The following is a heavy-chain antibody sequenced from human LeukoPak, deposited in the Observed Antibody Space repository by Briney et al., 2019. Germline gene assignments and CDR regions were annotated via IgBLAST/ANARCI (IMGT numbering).Heavy chain of an antibody. CDR3: ARGTNYYGSGDY. J-gene: IGHJ4*02. CDR1: GGSVSSGTYY. V-gene: IGHV4-61*01. Sequence: PSETLSLTCTVSGGSVSSGTYYWSWIRQPPGKGLEWIGFLYYTGNSNYVPSLKSRITMSVDTSKNQFSLKLTSATAADTAVYYCARGTNYYGSGDYWGQGTLVTVSS. CDR2: LYYTGNS. D-gene: IGHD3-10*01.